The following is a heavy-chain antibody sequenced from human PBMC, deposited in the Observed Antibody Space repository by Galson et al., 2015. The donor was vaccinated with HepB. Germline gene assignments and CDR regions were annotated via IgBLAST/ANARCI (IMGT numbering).Heavy chain of an antibody. Sequence: SLRLSCAASGFTFSSYWMHWVRQAPGKGLVWVSRINSDGSSTSYADSVKGRFTISRDNAKNTLYLQMNSLRAEDTAVYYCARDYGDYDRENWFDPWGQGTLVTVSS. CDR1: GFTFSSYW. CDR2: INSDGSST. J-gene: IGHJ5*02. CDR3: ARDYGDYDRENWFDP. V-gene: IGHV3-74*01. D-gene: IGHD4-17*01.